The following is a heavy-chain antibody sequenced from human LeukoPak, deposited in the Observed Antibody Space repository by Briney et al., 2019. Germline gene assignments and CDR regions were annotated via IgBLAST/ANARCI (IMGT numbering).Heavy chain of an antibody. J-gene: IGHJ3*02. CDR2: INSDGSST. Sequence: GGSLRLSCAASGFTFSSYWMHWVRQAPGKGLVWVSRINSDGSSTSYADSVKGRFTISRDNAKNTLYLQMNSLRAEDTAVYYCARGKDIVLMVFDAFDIWGQGTMVTVSS. D-gene: IGHD2-8*01. V-gene: IGHV3-74*01. CDR1: GFTFSSYW. CDR3: ARGKDIVLMVFDAFDI.